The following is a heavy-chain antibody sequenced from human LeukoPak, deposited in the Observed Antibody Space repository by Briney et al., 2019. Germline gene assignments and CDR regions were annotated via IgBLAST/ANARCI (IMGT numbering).Heavy chain of an antibody. CDR2: IDTSSNTK. CDR3: AKAIARHRDLDAFDI. CDR1: GFSFSSSG. D-gene: IGHD2-21*01. J-gene: IGHJ3*02. Sequence: GGSLRLSCAASGFSFSSSGMNWVRQAPGKGLEWISYIDTSSNTKNYADSVKGRFTISRDNAKNSLYLQMNSLRVEDTALYYCAKAIARHRDLDAFDIWGQGTLVSVSS. V-gene: IGHV3-48*01.